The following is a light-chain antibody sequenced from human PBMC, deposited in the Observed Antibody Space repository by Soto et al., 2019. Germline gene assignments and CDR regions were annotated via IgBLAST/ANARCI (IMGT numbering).Light chain of an antibody. V-gene: IGKV1-39*01. CDR1: QSIDRY. CDR2: LAA. J-gene: IGKJ1*01. CDR3: QQSNTIPWT. Sequence: DIQMTQSPSTLSASVVDRVTITFLASQSIDRYLNWYQHKPGKAPRLLIYLAATLQSGVPSRFSGSGSGTDFTLTISSLQPEDFATYYCQQSNTIPWTFGQGTKVDI.